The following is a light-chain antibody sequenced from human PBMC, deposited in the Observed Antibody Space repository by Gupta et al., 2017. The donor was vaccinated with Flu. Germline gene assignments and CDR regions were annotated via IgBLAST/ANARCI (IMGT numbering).Light chain of an antibody. Sequence: QSVLTQPPSVSGAPGQMVTISCTGSSSNIGAGYDVHWYQQLPGTAPKLLIYGNSNRHSGGPDRCSGSKSGTAASMAITGLQAEDEAEYYCQSYDSSLSGSYVVFGGGTKLTVL. V-gene: IGLV1-40*01. CDR3: QSYDSSLSGSYVV. J-gene: IGLJ2*01. CDR1: SSNIGAGYD. CDR2: GNS.